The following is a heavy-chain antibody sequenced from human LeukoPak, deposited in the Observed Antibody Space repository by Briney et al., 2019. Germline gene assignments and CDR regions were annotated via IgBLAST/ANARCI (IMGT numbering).Heavy chain of an antibody. Sequence: PSETLSLTCTVSGGSISSSSYYWGWIRQPPGKGLEWIGSIYYSGSTYYNPSLKSRVTISVDTSKNQFSLKLSSVTAADTAVYYCARDRINPPVSDCSGGSCYGTNWFDPWGQGTLVTVSS. CDR2: IYYSGST. CDR3: ARDRINPPVSDCSGGSCYGTNWFDP. V-gene: IGHV4-39*07. J-gene: IGHJ5*02. D-gene: IGHD2-15*01. CDR1: GGSISSSSYY.